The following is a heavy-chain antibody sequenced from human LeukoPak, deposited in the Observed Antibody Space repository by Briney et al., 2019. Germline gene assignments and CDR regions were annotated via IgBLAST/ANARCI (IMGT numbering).Heavy chain of an antibody. Sequence: GGSLRLSCAASGSTVSSNHMIWVRQAPGKGLEWVSVIYSGGSTYYADSVKGRFTISRDNSKNTLYLQMNSLRAEDTAVYYCARMGSGSSPWDYWGQGALVTVSS. J-gene: IGHJ4*02. D-gene: IGHD1-26*01. CDR2: IYSGGST. CDR1: GSTVSSNH. V-gene: IGHV3-53*01. CDR3: ARMGSGSSPWDY.